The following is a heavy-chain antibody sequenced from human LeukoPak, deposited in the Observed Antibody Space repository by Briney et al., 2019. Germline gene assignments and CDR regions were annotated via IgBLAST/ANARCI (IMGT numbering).Heavy chain of an antibody. CDR1: GFTFSPYS. Sequence: GGSLRLSRAASGFTFSPYSMNWVRQAPGKGLEWVSSISGSSLYIYYADSVKGRFTISRDNAKNSLYLQMNSLRAEDTAVYYCARDPPYYDSSGYYYDYWGQGALVTVSS. CDR3: ARDPPYYDSSGYYYDY. V-gene: IGHV3-21*01. D-gene: IGHD3-22*01. CDR2: ISGSSLYI. J-gene: IGHJ4*02.